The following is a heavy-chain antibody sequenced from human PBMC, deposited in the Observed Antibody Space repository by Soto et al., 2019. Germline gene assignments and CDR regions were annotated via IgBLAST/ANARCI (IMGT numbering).Heavy chain of an antibody. D-gene: IGHD5-12*01. J-gene: IGHJ4*02. CDR1: GFSFSTSS. CDR2: ISPSAFDT. CDR3: AKGGYTFAYE. Sequence: EVQLLESGGDLVQPGGSLRLSCAASGFSFSTSSMAWVRQPPGKGLEWVSAISPSAFDTLYADSVKGRFTISRDNSQNTLFLQMTSLRADDTAVYYCAKGGYTFAYEWGQGALVTVSS. V-gene: IGHV3-23*01.